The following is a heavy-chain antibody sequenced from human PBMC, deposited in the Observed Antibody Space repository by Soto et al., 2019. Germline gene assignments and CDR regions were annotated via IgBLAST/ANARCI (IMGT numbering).Heavy chain of an antibody. Sequence: SGPTLVNPTQTLTLTCTFSGFSLSTSGMCVSWIRQPPGKALEWLALIDWDDDKYYSTSLKTRLTISKDTSKNHVVLTITNMDPVDISTYYCARLSFYYDFWSGYRYYYYYGMVVWGKGTTVTVSS. J-gene: IGHJ6*04. V-gene: IGHV2-70*01. D-gene: IGHD3-3*01. CDR3: ARLSFYYDFWSGYRYYYYYGMVV. CDR2: IDWDDDK. CDR1: GFSLSTSGMC.